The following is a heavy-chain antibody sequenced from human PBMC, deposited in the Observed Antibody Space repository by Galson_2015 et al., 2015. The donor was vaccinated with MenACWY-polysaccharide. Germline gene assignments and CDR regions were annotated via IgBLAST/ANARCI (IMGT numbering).Heavy chain of an antibody. D-gene: IGHD2-2*01. CDR1: GSRFSNSG. V-gene: IGHV3-33*01. Sequence: SLRLSCAASGSRFSNSGMHRVRQAPGKGLEWVAVIQYDGSNKVYADSVKGRFTISRDNSKNTMFLEMNTLGVEDTAAYYCAREGSRIVFHAFDIWGQGTMVTVSS. J-gene: IGHJ3*02. CDR3: AREGSRIVFHAFDI. CDR2: IQYDGSNK.